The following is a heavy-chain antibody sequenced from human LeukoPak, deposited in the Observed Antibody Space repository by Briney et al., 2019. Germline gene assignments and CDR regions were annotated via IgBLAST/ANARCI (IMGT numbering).Heavy chain of an antibody. D-gene: IGHD1-1*01. V-gene: IGHV1-3*02. Sequence: ASVKVSCKASGYTFTSYAMHWVRQAPGQRLEWMGWSNAGNGNTKYSQEFQGRVTITRDTSASTAYMELSSLRSEDTAVYYCARDHRYGGLFDYWGQGILVTVSS. CDR1: GYTFTSYA. CDR2: SNAGNGNT. J-gene: IGHJ4*02. CDR3: ARDHRYGGLFDY.